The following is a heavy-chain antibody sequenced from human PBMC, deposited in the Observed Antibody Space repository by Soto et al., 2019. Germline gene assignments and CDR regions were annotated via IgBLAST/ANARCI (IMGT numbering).Heavy chain of an antibody. Sequence: SETLSLTCTVSGGSISSGDYYWSWIRQPPGKGLEWIGYIYYSGSTYYNPSLKSRVTISVDTSKNQFSLKLSSVAAADTAVYYCARDNILGILYGGMDVWGQGTTVTVSS. J-gene: IGHJ6*02. CDR1: GGSISSGDYY. CDR3: ARDNILGILYGGMDV. D-gene: IGHD3-3*01. V-gene: IGHV4-30-4*01. CDR2: IYYSGST.